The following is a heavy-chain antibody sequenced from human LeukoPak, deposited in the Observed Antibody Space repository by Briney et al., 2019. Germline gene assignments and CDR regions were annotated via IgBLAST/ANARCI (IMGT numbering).Heavy chain of an antibody. CDR3: ARGSILSGDFDY. V-gene: IGHV4-31*03. J-gene: IGHJ4*02. CDR2: IYYSGST. D-gene: IGHD3-10*01. Sequence: SETLSLTCTVSGGSISSGGYYWSWIRQHPGKGLEWIGYIYYSGSTYYNPSLKSRVTISVDTPKNQFSLKLSSVTAADTAVYYCARGSILSGDFDYWGQGTLVTVSS. CDR1: GGSISSGGYY.